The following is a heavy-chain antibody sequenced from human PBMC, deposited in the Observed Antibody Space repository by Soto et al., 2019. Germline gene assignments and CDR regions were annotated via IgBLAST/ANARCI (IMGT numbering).Heavy chain of an antibody. CDR3: AMQRDSSRYYMAGDAFDI. J-gene: IGHJ3*02. CDR1: GFTFDDYA. CDR2: ISWNAGTL. D-gene: IGHD3-22*01. V-gene: IGHV3-9*01. Sequence: GGSLKLSCAASGFTFDDYAIHWFRQAPGKGLEWVSGISWNAGTLGYADSVKGRFTISRDNAKNSLFLQMRSLSSEDTAFYYCAMQRDSSRYYMAGDAFDIWGRGTMVT.